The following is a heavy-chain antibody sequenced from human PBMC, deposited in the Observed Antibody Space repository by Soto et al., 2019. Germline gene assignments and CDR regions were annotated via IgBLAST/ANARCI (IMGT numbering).Heavy chain of an antibody. V-gene: IGHV5-51*01. CDR3: ARAGPSSWYYFDY. CDR1: VYSFTSYW. Sequence: GEPLKISCKGSVYSFTSYWIGWVRQMPGKGLEWMGIIYPGDSDTRYSPSFQGQVTISADKSISTAYLQWSSLKASDTAMYYCARAGPSSWYYFDYWRQGTLVTVSS. D-gene: IGHD6-13*01. CDR2: IYPGDSDT. J-gene: IGHJ4*02.